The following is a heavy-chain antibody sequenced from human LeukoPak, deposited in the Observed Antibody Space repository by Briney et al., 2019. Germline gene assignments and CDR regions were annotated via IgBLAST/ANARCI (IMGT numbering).Heavy chain of an antibody. CDR1: GFTFSSYS. CDR3: AKDSDYYGSGSFDY. Sequence: GGSLRLSCEASGFTFSSYSMNWVRQAPGKGLEXXXXXSGSGGSTYYADSVKGRFTISRDNSKNTLYLQMNSLRAEDTAVYYCAKDSDYYGSGSFDYWGQGTLVTVSS. CDR2: XSGSGGST. J-gene: IGHJ4*02. D-gene: IGHD3-10*01. V-gene: IGHV3-23*01.